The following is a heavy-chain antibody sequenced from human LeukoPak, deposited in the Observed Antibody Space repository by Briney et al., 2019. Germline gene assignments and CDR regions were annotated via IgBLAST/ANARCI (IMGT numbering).Heavy chain of an antibody. CDR2: IYPGDSDT. Sequence: GESLKISCKGSGYSFTSYWIGLVRQMPGKGLEWMGIIYPGDSDTRYSPSFQGQVTISADKSISTAYLQWSSLKASDTAMYYCARQVACSGGSCYHSYADYWGQGTLVTVSS. V-gene: IGHV5-51*01. J-gene: IGHJ4*02. CDR3: ARQVACSGGSCYHSYADY. CDR1: GYSFTSYW. D-gene: IGHD2-15*01.